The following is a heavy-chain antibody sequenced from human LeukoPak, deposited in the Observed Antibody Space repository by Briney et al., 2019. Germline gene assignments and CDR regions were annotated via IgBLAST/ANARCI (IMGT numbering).Heavy chain of an antibody. CDR3: TTDTLSYYYDSSGISS. CDR2: IKSKTDDGTT. D-gene: IGHD3-22*01. V-gene: IGHV3-15*07. J-gene: IGHJ5*02. Sequence: KPGGSLRLSCAASGFTFSDAWMNWVRQAPGKGLEWVGRIKSKTDDGTTDYAAPVKGRFTISRDDSKNTLYLQMNSLKTEDTAVYYCTTDTLSYYYDSSGISSWGQGTLVTVSS. CDR1: GFTFSDAW.